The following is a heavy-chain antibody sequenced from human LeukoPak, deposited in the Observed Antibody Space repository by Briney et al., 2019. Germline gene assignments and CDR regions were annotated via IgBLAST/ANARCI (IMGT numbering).Heavy chain of an antibody. CDR2: INTGTGKA. J-gene: IGHJ4*02. CDR3: ARDKRSSPYYLFDY. D-gene: IGHD1-26*01. Sequence: ASVKVSCKTSGYTFSMNVIHWMCQAPGQRLEWMGWINTGTGKAKYSQKFQGRLSITRDTSANTTSMELSSLRSEDTAVFYCARDKRSSPYYLFDYWGQGTLVTVSS. V-gene: IGHV1-3*04. CDR1: GYTFSMNV.